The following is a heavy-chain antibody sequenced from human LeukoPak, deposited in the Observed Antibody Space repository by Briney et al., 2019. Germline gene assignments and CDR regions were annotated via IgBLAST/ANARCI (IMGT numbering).Heavy chain of an antibody. CDR3: ARGLGSVAADYYYYYMDV. CDR2: INHSGST. Sequence: SETLSLTCTVSGGSISSYYWSWIRQPPGKGLEWIGEINHSGSTNYNPSLKSRVTISVDTSKNQFSLKLSSVTAADTAVYYCARGLGSVAADYYYYYMDVWGKGTTVTVSS. V-gene: IGHV4-34*01. J-gene: IGHJ6*03. CDR1: GGSISSYY. D-gene: IGHD2-15*01.